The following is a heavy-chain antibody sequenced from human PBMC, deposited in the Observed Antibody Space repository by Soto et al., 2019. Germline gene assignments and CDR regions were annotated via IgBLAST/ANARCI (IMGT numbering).Heavy chain of an antibody. D-gene: IGHD6-13*01. V-gene: IGHV3-23*01. CDR1: GLTFSSYA. J-gene: IGHJ4*02. Sequence: EVQLLESGGGLVQPGGSLRLSCVASGLTFSSYAMSWVRQAPGKGLEWVSAISGSGDRTYYADSVKGRFTISRDNSKNSLYLQMNSLRAEDTALYYCAKSRSSSWYPIYDYWGQGTLVTVSS. CDR3: AKSRSSSWYPIYDY. CDR2: ISGSGDRT.